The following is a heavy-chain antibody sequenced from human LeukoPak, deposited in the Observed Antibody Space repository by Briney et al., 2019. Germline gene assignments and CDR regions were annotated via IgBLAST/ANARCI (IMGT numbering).Heavy chain of an antibody. CDR1: GYTFTGYY. D-gene: IGHD2/OR15-2a*01. V-gene: IGHV1-2*02. J-gene: IGHJ3*02. Sequence: ASVKVSCKASGYTFTGYYMQWVRQAPRQGLEWMGWIHPTSGGTNFAQRFQGRVTMTRDTSISTAHMELSSLRSDDTAIYYCAAGQGTTYAFDIWGQGTMVTVSS. CDR2: IHPTSGGT. CDR3: AAGQGTTYAFDI.